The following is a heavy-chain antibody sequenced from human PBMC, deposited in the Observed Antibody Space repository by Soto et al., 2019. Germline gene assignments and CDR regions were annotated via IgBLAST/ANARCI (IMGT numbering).Heavy chain of an antibody. CDR2: INPESTTI. J-gene: IGHJ4*02. V-gene: IGHV3-74*01. CDR3: TKDTFGGRDS. Sequence: AQLVESGGGLVQPGGSLRLSCTGSGIDLSIYWMHWVRQAPGKGLVWVSRINPESTTISYADSVKGRFTISRDNAENTLFLHMNSLSAEDTGVYYCTKDTFGGRDSCGQGTLVTVSS. CDR1: GIDLSIYW. D-gene: IGHD2-15*01.